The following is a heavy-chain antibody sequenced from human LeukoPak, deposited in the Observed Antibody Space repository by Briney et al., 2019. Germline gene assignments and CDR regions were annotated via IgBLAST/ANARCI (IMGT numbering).Heavy chain of an antibody. CDR2: IYYSGST. D-gene: IGHD3-22*01. Sequence: PSETLSLTCTVSGGSISSYYWSWIRQPPGKGLEWLGYIYYSGSTNYNPSLKSRVTISTSKNQFSLKLSSVTAADTAVYYCARNYYDSSDDEYYFDYWGQGTLVTVSS. V-gene: IGHV4-59*01. J-gene: IGHJ4*02. CDR1: GGSISSYY. CDR3: ARNYYDSSDDEYYFDY.